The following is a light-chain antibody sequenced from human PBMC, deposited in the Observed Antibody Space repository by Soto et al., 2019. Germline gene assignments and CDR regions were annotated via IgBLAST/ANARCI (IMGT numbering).Light chain of an antibody. Sequence: QSVLTQPASVSGSPGQSITISCTGTSSDVGGYNFVSWYQQHPGKAPKLMIYDVSNRPSGVSNRFSGSKSGNTASLTISGLQADDEGDYYCSSYTSSSTLYVFRTGTKVTVL. CDR2: DVS. CDR3: SSYTSSSTLYV. J-gene: IGLJ1*01. CDR1: SSDVGGYNF. V-gene: IGLV2-14*01.